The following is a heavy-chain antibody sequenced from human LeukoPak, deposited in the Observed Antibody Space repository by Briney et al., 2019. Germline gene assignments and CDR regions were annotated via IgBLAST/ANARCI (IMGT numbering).Heavy chain of an antibody. J-gene: IGHJ4*02. CDR2: ISHSGST. D-gene: IGHD4-11*01. CDR1: GYSISRALY. V-gene: IGHV4-38-2*02. Sequence: SPTLSHPCSVDGYSISRALYRGWLRLPPGKGLEWIATISHSGSTYYNPSLKSRVTISADTSQNQHSLKLSSVTAADTAVYYCARVNTVMATFDYWGQGTPVTVSS. CDR3: ARVNTVMATFDY.